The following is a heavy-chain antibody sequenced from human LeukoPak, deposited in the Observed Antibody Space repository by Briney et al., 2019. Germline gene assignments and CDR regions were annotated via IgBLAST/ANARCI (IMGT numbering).Heavy chain of an antibody. CDR3: AREGVSYDFWSGYSYYGMDV. CDR1: GFTFSDHY. Sequence: GGSLRLSCAASGFTFSDHYMDWVRQAPGKGLEWVSVIYSGGSTYYADSVKGRFTISRDNSKNTLYLQMNSLRAEDTAVYYCAREGVSYDFWSGYSYYGMDVWGQGTTVTVSS. CDR2: IYSGGST. D-gene: IGHD3-3*01. J-gene: IGHJ6*02. V-gene: IGHV3-66*01.